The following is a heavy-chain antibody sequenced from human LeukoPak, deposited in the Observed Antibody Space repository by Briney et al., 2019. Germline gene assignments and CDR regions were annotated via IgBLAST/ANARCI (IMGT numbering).Heavy chain of an antibody. Sequence: SETLSLTCAVSGDSISGTNWWSWVRQSPGKGLEWIGEMYHTGSSNYNPSLKSRVTISVDKSKNQFPLRLSSVTAADTAVYYCSRLYGDYGWFDPWGQGTLVTVSS. D-gene: IGHD4-17*01. V-gene: IGHV4-4*02. CDR3: SRLYGDYGWFDP. CDR1: GDSISGTNW. CDR2: MYHTGSS. J-gene: IGHJ5*02.